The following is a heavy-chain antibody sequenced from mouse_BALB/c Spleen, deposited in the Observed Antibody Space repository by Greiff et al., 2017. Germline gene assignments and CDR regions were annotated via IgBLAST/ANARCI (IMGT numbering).Heavy chain of an antibody. V-gene: IGHV3-6*02. CDR3: ARLLFYRYYFDY. D-gene: IGHD1-1*01. J-gene: IGHJ2*01. CDR1: GYSITSGYY. CDR2: ISYDGSN. Sequence: EVHLVESGPGLVKPSQSLSLTCSVTGYSITSGYYWNWIRQFPGNKLEWMGYISYDGSNNYNPSLKNRISITRDTSKNQFFLKLNSVTTEDTATYYCARLLFYRYYFDYWGQGTTLTVSS.